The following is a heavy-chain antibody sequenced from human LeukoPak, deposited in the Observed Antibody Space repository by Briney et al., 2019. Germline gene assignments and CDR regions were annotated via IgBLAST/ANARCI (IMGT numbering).Heavy chain of an antibody. CDR3: VGFDY. CDR2: ISYDGSNK. CDR1: GFTFSSYA. J-gene: IGHJ4*02. Sequence: GGSLRLSCAVSGFTFSSYAMHWVRQAPGKGLEWVAVISYDGSNKYYADSVKGRFTISRDNAKNSLYLQMNSLRAEDTAVYYCVGFDYWGQGTLVTVSS. V-gene: IGHV3-30-3*01.